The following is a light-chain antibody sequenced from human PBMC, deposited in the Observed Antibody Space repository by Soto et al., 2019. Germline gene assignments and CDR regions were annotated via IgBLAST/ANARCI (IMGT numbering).Light chain of an antibody. J-gene: IGKJ2*01. CDR2: WAS. CDR1: QSVLYSSNNKNY. V-gene: IGKV4-1*01. Sequence: DIVMTQSPDSLAVSLGERATINCKSSQSVLYSSNNKNYLAWYQQRPGQPPKLLIYWASTRESGVPDRFSGSGSEKDFNLTITSLQAEDVAVYYCQQYESTPPTFGQGTKLEIK. CDR3: QQYESTPPT.